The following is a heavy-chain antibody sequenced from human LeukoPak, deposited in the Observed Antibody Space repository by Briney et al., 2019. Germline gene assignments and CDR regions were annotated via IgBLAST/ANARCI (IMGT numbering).Heavy chain of an antibody. CDR1: GGSISSDY. CDR2: IYYSGST. J-gene: IGHJ6*02. CDR3: ARHDPHSSSWYNYYYYYGMDV. D-gene: IGHD6-13*01. Sequence: SETLSLTCTVSGGSISSDYWSWIRQPPGKGLEWIGYIYYSGSTNYNPSLKSRVTISVDTSKNQFSLKLSSVTAADTAVYYCARHDPHSSSWYNYYYYYGMDVWGQGTTVTVSS. V-gene: IGHV4-59*08.